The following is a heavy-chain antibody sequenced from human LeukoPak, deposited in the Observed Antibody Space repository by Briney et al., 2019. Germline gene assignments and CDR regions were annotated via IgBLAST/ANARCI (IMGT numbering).Heavy chain of an antibody. CDR1: GGTFSSHL. J-gene: IGHJ5*02. D-gene: IGHD2-21*02. V-gene: IGHV1-69*13. CDR3: ARSRIVVVTASNWFDP. Sequence: SVKVSCKASGGTFSSHLINWVRQAPGQGLEWMGGIIPIFGAPNYAQRFQGRVTITADESTSTVYMELSSLRSEDTAVYYCARSRIVVVTASNWFDPWGQGTLVTVSS. CDR2: IIPIFGAP.